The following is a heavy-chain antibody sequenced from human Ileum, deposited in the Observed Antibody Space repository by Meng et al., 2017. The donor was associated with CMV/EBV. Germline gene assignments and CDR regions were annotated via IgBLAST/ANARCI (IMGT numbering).Heavy chain of an antibody. Sequence: ASGFTFDDHYMDWVRQAPGRGLECVGVIRNKVNSYTTEYAASVKGRFTISRADSENSLYLQMNSLKSDDTALYYCARRDSSGCSDYWGQRTLVTVSS. J-gene: IGHJ4*02. V-gene: IGHV3-72*01. CDR1: GFTFDDHY. D-gene: IGHD3-22*01. CDR2: IRNKVNSYTT. CDR3: ARRDSSGCSDY.